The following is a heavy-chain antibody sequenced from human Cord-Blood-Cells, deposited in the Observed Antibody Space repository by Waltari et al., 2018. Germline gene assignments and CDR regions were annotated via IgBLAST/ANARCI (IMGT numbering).Heavy chain of an antibody. J-gene: IGHJ6*02. CDR2: INHSGST. CDR1: GGSFCGYY. V-gene: IGHV4-34*01. D-gene: IGHD3-22*01. Sequence: QVQLQQWGAGLLKPSETLSLTCAVYGGSFCGYYWSWIRQPPGKGRGWIGEINHSGSTNYNPSLKSRVTISVDTSKNQFSLKLSSVTAADTAVYYCARGDYYDSSGYYYYYYYGMDVWGQGTTVTVSS. CDR3: ARGDYYDSSGYYYYYYYGMDV.